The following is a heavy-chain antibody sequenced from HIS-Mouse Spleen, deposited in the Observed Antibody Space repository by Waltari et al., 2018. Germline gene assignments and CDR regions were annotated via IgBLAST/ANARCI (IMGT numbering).Heavy chain of an antibody. CDR1: GGSISSSSYY. CDR3: ARDRVRSDIVVVPAAMPAGPDAFDI. D-gene: IGHD2-2*01. Sequence: QLQLQESGPGLVKPSETLSLTCTVSGGSISSSSYYWGWIRQPPGKGLEWIGSIYYSGSTYYSPSLKSRVTISVDTSKNQFSLKLSSVTAADTAVYYCARDRVRSDIVVVPAAMPAGPDAFDIWGQGTMVTVSS. J-gene: IGHJ3*02. V-gene: IGHV4-39*07. CDR2: IYYSGST.